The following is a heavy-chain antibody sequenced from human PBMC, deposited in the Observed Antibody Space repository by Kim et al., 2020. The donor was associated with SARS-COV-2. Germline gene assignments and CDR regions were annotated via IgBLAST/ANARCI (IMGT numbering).Heavy chain of an antibody. CDR1: GFTFSGYA. D-gene: IGHD2-2*03. Sequence: GGSLRLSCAASGFTFSGYAMTWVRQAPGKGLEWVSSISGSGENTYYADSVKGRFTISRDNSKYTLYLQMNSLGVEDTAVYYCAKDWIYPNPLYSFEFWGQGTLVTVSS. CDR3: AKDWIYPNPLYSFEF. V-gene: IGHV3-23*01. CDR2: ISGSGENT. J-gene: IGHJ4*02.